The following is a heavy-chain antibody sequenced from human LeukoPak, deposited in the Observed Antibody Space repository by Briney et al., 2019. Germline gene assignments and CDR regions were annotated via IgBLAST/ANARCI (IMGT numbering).Heavy chain of an antibody. CDR2: INPNSGGT. V-gene: IGHV1-2*02. CDR3: AREMGRYCSSTSCFHDAFDI. Sequence: ASVKVSCKASGYTFTGYYMHWVRQAPGQGLEWMGWINPNSGGTNYAQKFQGRVTMTRDTPISTAYMELSRLRSDDTAVYYCAREMGRYCSSTSCFHDAFDIWGQGTMVTVSS. D-gene: IGHD2-2*01. J-gene: IGHJ3*02. CDR1: GYTFTGYY.